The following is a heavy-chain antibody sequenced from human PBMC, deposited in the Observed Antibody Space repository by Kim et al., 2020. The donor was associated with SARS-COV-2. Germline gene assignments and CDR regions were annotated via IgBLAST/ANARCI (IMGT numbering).Heavy chain of an antibody. CDR2: IWYDGSNK. D-gene: IGHD3-22*01. V-gene: IGHV3-33*01. J-gene: IGHJ4*02. Sequence: GGSLRLSCAASGFTFSSYGMHWVRQAPGKGLEGVAVIWYDGSNKYYADSVKGRFTISRDNSKNTLYLQMNSLRAEDTAVYYCARARRVEYYDSSGYCDYWGQRTLVTVS. CDR1: GFTFSSYG. CDR3: ARARRVEYYDSSGYCDY.